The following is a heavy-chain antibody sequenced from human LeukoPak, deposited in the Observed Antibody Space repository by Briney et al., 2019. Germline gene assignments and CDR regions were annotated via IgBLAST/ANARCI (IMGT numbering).Heavy chain of an antibody. Sequence: SVKVSCKASGGTFSSYSLSWVRQAPGQGLEWMGGIIPIFGTANYAQKFQGRVTITTDESTSTAYMELSSLRSEDTAVYYCARTYSYSSSSGSTHTSYFDYWGQGTLVTVSS. J-gene: IGHJ4*02. CDR2: IIPIFGTA. D-gene: IGHD6-6*01. CDR3: ARTYSYSSSSGSTHTSYFDY. CDR1: GGTFSSYS. V-gene: IGHV1-69*05.